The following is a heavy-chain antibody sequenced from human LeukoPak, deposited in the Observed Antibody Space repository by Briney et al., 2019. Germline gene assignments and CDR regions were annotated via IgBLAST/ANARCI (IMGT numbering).Heavy chain of an antibody. CDR3: ARERLGGSYYRPVEY. D-gene: IGHD1-26*01. J-gene: IGHJ4*02. CDR2: IYTTGST. CDR1: GGSITNGGYY. Sequence: SETLSLTCTVSGGSITNGGYYWSWIRQPAGKGLEWIGRIYTTGSTNYNPSLKSRVTISLDTSKNQFSLKLSSVSAEDTALYYCARERLGGSYYRPVEYWGQGTLVTVSS. V-gene: IGHV4-61*02.